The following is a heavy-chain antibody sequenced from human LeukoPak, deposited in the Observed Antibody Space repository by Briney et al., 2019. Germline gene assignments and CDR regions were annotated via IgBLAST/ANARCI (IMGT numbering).Heavy chain of an antibody. D-gene: IGHD6-6*01. CDR1: GYTFTSYG. CDR3: AREDIAAHQDGGQAAGY. CDR2: ISAYNGNT. V-gene: IGHV1-18*01. J-gene: IGHJ4*02. Sequence: ASVKVSCKASGYTFTSYGISWVRQAPGQGLEWMGWISAYNGNTNYAQKLQGRVTMTTDTSTSTAYIELRSLRSDDTAVYYCAREDIAAHQDGGQAAGYWGQGTLVTVSS.